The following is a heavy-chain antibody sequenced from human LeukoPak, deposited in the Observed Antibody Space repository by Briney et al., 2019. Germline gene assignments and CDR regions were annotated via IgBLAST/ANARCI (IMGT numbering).Heavy chain of an antibody. J-gene: IGHJ5*02. D-gene: IGHD6-19*01. CDR3: ARSEYSSGWYRRTHNCFDP. Sequence: SQTLSLTCAISGDSVSSNSAAWNWIRQSPSRGLEWLGRTYYRSKWYNDYAVSVKSRITINPDTSKNQFSLQLNSVTPEDTAVYYCARSEYSSGWYRRTHNCFDPWGQGTLVTVSS. CDR2: TYYRSKWYN. CDR1: GDSVSSNSAA. V-gene: IGHV6-1*01.